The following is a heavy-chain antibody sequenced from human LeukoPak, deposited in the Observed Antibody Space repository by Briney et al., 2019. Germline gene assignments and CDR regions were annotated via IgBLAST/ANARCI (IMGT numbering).Heavy chain of an antibody. Sequence: PGGSLRLSCEASGFTFSNHAMHWVRQAPGTGLEWVAVVSYDGTNKHYADSVRGRFTISRDNSKNTLYLQMNSLRAEDTAVYFCAKGSKAVLFTRDHYMDVWGKGTTVTISS. D-gene: IGHD6-19*01. V-gene: IGHV3-30*18. CDR1: GFTFSNHA. J-gene: IGHJ6*03. CDR2: VSYDGTNK. CDR3: AKGSKAVLFTRDHYMDV.